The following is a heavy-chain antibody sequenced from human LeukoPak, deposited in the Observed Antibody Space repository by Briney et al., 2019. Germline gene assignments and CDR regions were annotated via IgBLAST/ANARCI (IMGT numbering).Heavy chain of an antibody. D-gene: IGHD2-15*01. CDR1: GGPISGYY. V-gene: IGHV4-59*01. CDR3: ARTAGGYSHYYFDY. Sequence: SETLSLTCTVSGGPISGYYWSWIRQPPGKGLEWIGYISYSGSTNYNPSLKSRVTMSVDTSKNQFSLRLRSVTAADTAIYFCARTAGGYSHYYFDYWGQGTLVTVSS. J-gene: IGHJ4*02. CDR2: ISYSGST.